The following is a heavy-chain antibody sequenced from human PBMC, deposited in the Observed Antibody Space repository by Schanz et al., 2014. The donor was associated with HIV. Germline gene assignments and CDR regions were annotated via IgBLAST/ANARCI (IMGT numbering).Heavy chain of an antibody. CDR2: ISRTGGST. V-gene: IGHV3-NL1*01. CDR3: AKEAVTTFFDY. D-gene: IGHD4-4*01. J-gene: IGHJ4*02. CDR1: GFTFSSYG. Sequence: QVQLVESGGGVVQPGRSLRLSCAASGFTFSSYGMHWVRQAPGKGLEWVSSISRTGGSTYYADSVKGRFTISRDNSKNTLYLQMNSLRAEDTAVYYCAKEAVTTFFDYWGQGTLVTVSS.